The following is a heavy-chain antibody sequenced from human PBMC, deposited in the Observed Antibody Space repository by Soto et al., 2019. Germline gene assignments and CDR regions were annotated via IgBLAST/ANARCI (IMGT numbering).Heavy chain of an antibody. CDR1: GFTFNTYA. Sequence: EVQLLESGGGLVQTGGSLRLSCAVSGFTFNTYAMNWVRQAPGKGLEWVSGIGGSGVTTYYADSVKGRFAISRDNSKNTLYLQMNSLSVEDTAVYYCGRGYRYGKNYHYGMDVWGQGTTVTVSS. V-gene: IGHV3-23*01. D-gene: IGHD5-18*01. CDR3: GRGYRYGKNYHYGMDV. CDR2: IGGSGVTT. J-gene: IGHJ6*02.